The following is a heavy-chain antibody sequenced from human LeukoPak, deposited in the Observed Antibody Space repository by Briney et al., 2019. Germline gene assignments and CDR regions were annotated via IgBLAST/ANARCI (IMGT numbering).Heavy chain of an antibody. CDR3: ASVVRGVTTDY. V-gene: IGHV1-8*01. Sequence: GASVKVSCKASGYTFTSYDINWVRQATGQGLEWMGWMNPNSGNTGYAQKFQGRVTMTRDTSISTVYMELSRLRSDDTAVYYCASVVRGVTTDYWGQGTLVTVSS. D-gene: IGHD3-10*01. CDR2: MNPNSGNT. CDR1: GYTFTSYD. J-gene: IGHJ4*02.